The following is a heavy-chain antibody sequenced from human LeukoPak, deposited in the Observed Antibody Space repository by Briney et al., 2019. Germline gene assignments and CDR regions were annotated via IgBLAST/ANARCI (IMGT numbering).Heavy chain of an antibody. J-gene: IGHJ6*02. D-gene: IGHD6-13*01. Sequence: GASVKVSCKASGYTFTGYYIHWVRQAPGQGLEWMGWISAYNGNTNYAQKLQGRVTMTTDTSTSTAYMELRSLRSDDTAVYYCARDLPGGEQQYLYYYYGMDVWGQGTTVTVSS. V-gene: IGHV1-18*04. CDR3: ARDLPGGEQQYLYYYYGMDV. CDR1: GYTFTGYY. CDR2: ISAYNGNT.